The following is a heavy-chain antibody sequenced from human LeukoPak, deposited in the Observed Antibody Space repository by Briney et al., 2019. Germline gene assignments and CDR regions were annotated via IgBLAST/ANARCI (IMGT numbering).Heavy chain of an antibody. V-gene: IGHV3-30*03. CDR2: SSYDGSNR. CDR1: GFTFSTYG. J-gene: IGHJ6*02. Sequence: GGSLSLSCAASGFTFSTYGMHWVRQAPGKGLEWLAVSSYDGSNRFHADSVKGRFTISRDNSENTLYLQMNSLRPEDTADYYCARGSAYSDYYYYGMDVWGQGTTVTVS. CDR3: ARGSAYSDYYYYGMDV. D-gene: IGHD4-11*01.